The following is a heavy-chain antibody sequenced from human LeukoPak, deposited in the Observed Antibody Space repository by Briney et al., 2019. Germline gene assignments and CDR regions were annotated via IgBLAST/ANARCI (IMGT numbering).Heavy chain of an antibody. CDR1: GGSINSTNYN. J-gene: IGHJ4*02. CDR2: VYYSGLT. D-gene: IGHD6-13*01. CDR3: ARAYSSSWYGLGFHFDY. Sequence: SETLSLTCTVSGGSINSTNYNWGWIRQPPRRGPEWLASVYYSGLTYYNSSLKSRVSISVDTSKNQFSLKLTSVTAADTAVYYCARAYSSSWYGLGFHFDYWGQGTLVTVSS. V-gene: IGHV4-39*07.